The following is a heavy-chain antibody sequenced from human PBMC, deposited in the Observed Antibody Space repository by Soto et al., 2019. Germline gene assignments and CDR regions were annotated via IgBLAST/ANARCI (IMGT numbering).Heavy chain of an antibody. D-gene: IGHD2-15*01. V-gene: IGHV3-30*03. J-gene: IGHJ6*02. CDR3: ARDHWDCSGGGCNPHQLNFFAMDV. CDR2: ISFDGNNK. CDR1: GFTFNDYA. Sequence: QVHLVESGGGGVQPGRSKRLSCVVSGFTFNDYAIHWVRQAPGKGLEWVAVISFDGNNKFYADSVKGRFTISRDRSKTTAYLQMNTLRAEDTAVYYCARDHWDCSGGGCNPHQLNFFAMDVWGQGTTVTVSS.